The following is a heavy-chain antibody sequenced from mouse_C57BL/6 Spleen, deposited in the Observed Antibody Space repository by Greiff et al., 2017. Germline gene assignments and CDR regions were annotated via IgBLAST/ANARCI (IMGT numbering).Heavy chain of an antibody. CDR2: IYPGSGST. V-gene: IGHV1-55*01. CDR3: ARGEYDYDPLDD. J-gene: IGHJ2*01. D-gene: IGHD2-4*01. CDR1: GYTFTSYW. Sequence: QVQLQQPGAELVKPGASVKLSCKASGYTFTSYWITWVKQRPGQGLEWIGGIYPGSGSTNYNEKFKSKATLTVDTSSSTAYMQFSSLTSEDSAVYYCARGEYDYDPLDDWGQGTTLTVSS.